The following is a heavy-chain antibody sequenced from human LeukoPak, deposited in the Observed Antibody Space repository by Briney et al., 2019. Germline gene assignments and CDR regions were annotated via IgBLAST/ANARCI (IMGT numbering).Heavy chain of an antibody. V-gene: IGHV3-23*01. Sequence: GGSLRLSCAASGFTFSSYIMTWVRQAPGKGLEWVSAVSGSGGTTYYADSVKGRFTISRDNSKNTLYLQMNSLRAEDTAVYYCAKDRGRTIGGDFDYWGQGTLVTVSS. J-gene: IGHJ4*02. CDR1: GFTFSSYI. CDR3: AKDRGRTIGGDFDY. D-gene: IGHD2-8*01. CDR2: VSGSGGTT.